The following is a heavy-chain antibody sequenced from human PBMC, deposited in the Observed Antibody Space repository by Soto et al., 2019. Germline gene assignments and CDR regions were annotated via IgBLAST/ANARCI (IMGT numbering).Heavy chain of an antibody. D-gene: IGHD6-19*01. CDR3: AREYIAVAGTSRGMDV. Sequence: HPGGSLRLSCAASGFTFCSYAMHWVRQAPGKGLEWVAVISYDGSNKYYADSVKGRFTISRDNSKNTLYLQMNSLRAEDTAVYYCAREYIAVAGTSRGMDVWGQGTTVTVSS. J-gene: IGHJ6*02. CDR1: GFTFCSYA. CDR2: ISYDGSNK. V-gene: IGHV3-30-3*01.